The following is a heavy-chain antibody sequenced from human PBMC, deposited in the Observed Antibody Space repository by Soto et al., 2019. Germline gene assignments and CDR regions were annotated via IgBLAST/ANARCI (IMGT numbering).Heavy chain of an antibody. CDR1: GGTFSSYA. CDR2: IIPIFGTA. D-gene: IGHD2-15*01. CDR3: AREVVVAATGWFDP. Sequence: SVNVSCKASGGTFSSYAISWVRQAPGQGLEWMGGIIPIFGTANYAQKFQGRVTITADESTSTAYMELSSLRSEDTAVYYCAREVVVAATGWFDPWGQGTLVTVSS. J-gene: IGHJ5*02. V-gene: IGHV1-69*13.